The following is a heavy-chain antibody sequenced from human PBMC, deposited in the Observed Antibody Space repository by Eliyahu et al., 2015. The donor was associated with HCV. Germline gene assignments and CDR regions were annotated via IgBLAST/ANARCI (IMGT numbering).Heavy chain of an antibody. CDR3: ASGGGGIAVAGTGGWFDP. D-gene: IGHD6-19*01. J-gene: IGHJ5*02. Sequence: QVQLQESGPGLVKPSETLSLTCXVSGGSIXTYYWSWIRPPPGKGLEWIGYIHYSGSTNYNPSLKXRVTMSVDTSKNQFSLKLSSVTAADTAVYYCASGGGGIAVAGTGGWFDPWGQGTLVTVSS. CDR2: IHYSGST. V-gene: IGHV4-59*01. CDR1: GGSIXTYY.